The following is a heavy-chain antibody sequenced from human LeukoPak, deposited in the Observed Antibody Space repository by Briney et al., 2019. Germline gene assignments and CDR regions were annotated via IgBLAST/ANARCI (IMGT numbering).Heavy chain of an antibody. D-gene: IGHD1-26*01. CDR3: ARHPYSGSYHFDY. V-gene: IGHV1-2*02. Sequence: ASVTVSCKASGYIFTGYYMHWVRQAPGQGLEWMGWINPNSGGTNSARKFQGRVTMTRDTSISTAYMELSRLTSDDTAVYYCARHPYSGSYHFDYWGQGTLVTVSS. CDR2: INPNSGGT. CDR1: GYIFTGYY. J-gene: IGHJ4*02.